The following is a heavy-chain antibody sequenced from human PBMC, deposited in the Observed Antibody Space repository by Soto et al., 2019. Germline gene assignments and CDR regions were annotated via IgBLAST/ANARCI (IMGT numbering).Heavy chain of an antibody. Sequence: SETLSLTCTVSGGSISSYYWSWIRQPPGKGLEWIGYIYYSGSTNYNPSLKSRVTISVDTSKNQFSLKMSSVTAADTAVYYCARVIVGGHYDSSGYPPNWFDPWGQGTLVTVSS. CDR1: GGSISSYY. J-gene: IGHJ5*02. D-gene: IGHD3-22*01. CDR3: ARVIVGGHYDSSGYPPNWFDP. V-gene: IGHV4-59*01. CDR2: IYYSGST.